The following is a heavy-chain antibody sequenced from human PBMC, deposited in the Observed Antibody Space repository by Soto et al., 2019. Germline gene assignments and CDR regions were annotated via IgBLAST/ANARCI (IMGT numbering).Heavy chain of an antibody. CDR1: GGTFSSYA. Sequence: SVKVSCKASGGTFSSYAISWVRQAPGQGLEWMGGIIPIFGTANYAQKFQGRVTITADESTSTAYMELSSLRSEDTAVYYCARQSLAYCGGDCYLSQGLVWFDPWGQGTLVTVS. CDR2: IIPIFGTA. V-gene: IGHV1-69*13. CDR3: ARQSLAYCGGDCYLSQGLVWFDP. J-gene: IGHJ5*02. D-gene: IGHD2-21*02.